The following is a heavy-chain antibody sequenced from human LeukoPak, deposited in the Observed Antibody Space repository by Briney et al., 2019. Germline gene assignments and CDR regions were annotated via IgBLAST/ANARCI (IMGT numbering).Heavy chain of an antibody. V-gene: IGHV1-46*01. CDR1: GYTFTSYY. CDR2: INPGGGST. CDR3: ARQVGATSIKDY. D-gene: IGHD1-26*01. Sequence: ASVKVSCEASGYTFTSYYMHWVRQAPGQGLEWMGRINPGGGSTTYAQKFQGRVAMTRDTSTSTVYMELRSLRSEDTAVYYCARQVGATSIKDYWGQGTLVTVSS. J-gene: IGHJ4*02.